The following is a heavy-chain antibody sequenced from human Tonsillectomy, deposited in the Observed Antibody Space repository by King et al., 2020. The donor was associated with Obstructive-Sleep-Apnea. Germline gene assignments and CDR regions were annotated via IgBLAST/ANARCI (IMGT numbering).Heavy chain of an antibody. J-gene: IGHJ3*02. CDR2: INIDGSIT. CDR3: TRTYYDSSGYTNAFDI. D-gene: IGHD3-22*01. CDR1: GFTFSSNW. Sequence: VQLVESGGGLVQPGGSLRLSCAASGFTFSSNWMHWVRQAPGKGQVWVSRINIDGSITSYADSVKGRFTISRDTAKNTLYLQLNSLRAEDTAVYYCTRTYYDSSGYTNAFDIWGQGTMVTVSS. V-gene: IGHV3-74*01.